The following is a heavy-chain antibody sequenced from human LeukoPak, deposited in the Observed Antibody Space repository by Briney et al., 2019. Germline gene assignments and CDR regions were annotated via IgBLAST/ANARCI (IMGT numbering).Heavy chain of an antibody. J-gene: IGHJ3*02. CDR3: ARALTPTMIVVDDAFDI. D-gene: IGHD3-22*01. Sequence: GRSLRLSCAASGFTFSSYAMHWVRQAPGKGLEWVAVISYDGSNKSYADSVKGRFTISRDNSKNTLYLQMNSLRAEDTAVYYCARALTPTMIVVDDAFDIWGQGTMVTVSS. CDR1: GFTFSSYA. V-gene: IGHV3-30*01. CDR2: ISYDGSNK.